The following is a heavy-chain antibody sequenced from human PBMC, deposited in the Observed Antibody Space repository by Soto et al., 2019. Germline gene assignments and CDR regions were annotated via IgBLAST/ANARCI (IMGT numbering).Heavy chain of an antibody. CDR1: GYTFTDYG. V-gene: IGHV1-18*04. D-gene: IGHD3-22*01. Sequence: QVQLVESGAEVKKPGASVKVSCKASGYTFTDYGISWVRQAPGQGLEWMGWISGYNGNTKYAQKFQGRVTMTTDTSTNTAYMELRSLRSDDTAVYYCARDREYYYDSSGNYYYHYGLDVWGPGTTVTVS. CDR2: ISGYNGNT. J-gene: IGHJ6*02. CDR3: ARDREYYYDSSGNYYYHYGLDV.